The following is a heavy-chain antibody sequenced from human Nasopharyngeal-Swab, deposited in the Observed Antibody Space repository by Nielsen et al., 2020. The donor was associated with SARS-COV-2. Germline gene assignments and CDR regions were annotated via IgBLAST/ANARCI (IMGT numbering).Heavy chain of an antibody. D-gene: IGHD3-3*01. CDR2: ISSSGSTI. V-gene: IGHV3-48*03. CDR1: GFTFSSYE. J-gene: IGHJ4*02. Sequence: RGSLRLSCAASGFTFSSYEMNWVRQAPGKGLEWVSYISSSGSTIYYADSVKGRFTISRDNAKNSLYLQMNSLRAEDTAVYYCARHYDPFDYWGQGTLVTVSS. CDR3: ARHYDPFDY.